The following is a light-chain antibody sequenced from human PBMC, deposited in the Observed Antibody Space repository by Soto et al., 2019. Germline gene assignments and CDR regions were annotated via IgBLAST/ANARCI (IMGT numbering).Light chain of an antibody. J-gene: IGKJ5*01. CDR1: QIIVTY. Sequence: QVTQSPSSLSASVGDRVTITCRTSQIIVTYLSWYQQRPGKAPTPLIYGASTLQSGVPSRFSASGSGTDFSLTINSLQPEDSATYYCQQTYSTPITFGRGTRLEIK. V-gene: IGKV1-39*01. CDR2: GAS. CDR3: QQTYSTPIT.